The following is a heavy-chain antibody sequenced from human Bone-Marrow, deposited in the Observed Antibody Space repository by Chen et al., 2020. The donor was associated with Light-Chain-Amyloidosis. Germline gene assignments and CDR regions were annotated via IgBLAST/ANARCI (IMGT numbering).Heavy chain of an antibody. D-gene: IGHD4-17*01. J-gene: IGHJ6*02. Sequence: QVQLQESGPGLVKPSQTLSLTCTGSGESITNGNYYWTWIRQSPGKGLEWIGNIHYRGTTDYNPSLKGRLSLSMDTSKNQISLRLTSVTAADTAIYYCARDHYGNPLGYGMDVWGPGTKVIVSS. V-gene: IGHV4-31*03. CDR1: GESITNGNYY. CDR3: ARDHYGNPLGYGMDV. CDR2: IHYRGTT.